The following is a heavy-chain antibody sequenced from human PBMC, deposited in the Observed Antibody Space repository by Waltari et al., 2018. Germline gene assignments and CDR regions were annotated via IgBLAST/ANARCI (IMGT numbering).Heavy chain of an antibody. V-gene: IGHV4-4*09. Sequence: QVQLQESGPGLVKPSETLSLTCTDSGDSITNYSWSWTRQPPGNGLDYIGYVSSSGGTNSNPSLKSRVTISLDTSKNQFSLKLSSVTAADTAVYCCARLPIPSYYYGMDVWGQGTTVTVSS. CDR1: GDSITNYS. CDR2: VSSSGGT. CDR3: ARLPIPSYYYGMDV. J-gene: IGHJ6*02. D-gene: IGHD2-21*01.